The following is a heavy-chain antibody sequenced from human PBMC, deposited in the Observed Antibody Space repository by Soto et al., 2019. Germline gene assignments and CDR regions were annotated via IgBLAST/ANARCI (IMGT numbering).Heavy chain of an antibody. CDR2: IIPIFGTA. CDR1: GGTFSSYA. V-gene: IGHV1-69*13. Sequence: SVKVSCKASGGTFSSYAISWVRQAPGQGLEWMGGIIPIFGTASYAQKFQGRVTITADESTSTAYMELSSLRSEDTAVYYCARNYYDSSGYYYVDYYYGMDVWGQGTTVTVSS. CDR3: ARNYYDSSGYYYVDYYYGMDV. D-gene: IGHD3-22*01. J-gene: IGHJ6*02.